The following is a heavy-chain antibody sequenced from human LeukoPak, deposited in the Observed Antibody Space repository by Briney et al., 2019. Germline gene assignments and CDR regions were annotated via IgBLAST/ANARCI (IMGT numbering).Heavy chain of an antibody. CDR1: GFTFSSYA. D-gene: IGHD4-23*01. CDR3: AKASGTTVVTPDVDY. CDR2: ISGSGGST. Sequence: SGGSLRLSCAASGFTFSSYAMSWVRQAPGKGLEWVSAISGSGGSTYYADSVKGRSTISRDNSKNTLYLQTNSLRAEDTAVYYCAKASGTTVVTPDVDYWGQGTLVTVSS. V-gene: IGHV3-23*01. J-gene: IGHJ4*02.